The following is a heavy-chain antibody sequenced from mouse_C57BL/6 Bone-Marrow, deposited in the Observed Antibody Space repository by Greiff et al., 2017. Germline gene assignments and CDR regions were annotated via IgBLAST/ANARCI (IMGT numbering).Heavy chain of an antibody. CDR3: TTFALVYFDY. V-gene: IGHV14-4*01. CDR2: IDPENGDT. Sequence: VQLKQPGAELVKPGASVKLSCKASGYTFTSYWMHWVKQRPEQGLEWIGWIDPENGDTEYASKFQGKATITADTSSNTAYLQLSSLTSEDTAVYYCTTFALVYFDYWGQGTTLTVSS. J-gene: IGHJ2*01. CDR1: GYTFTSYW.